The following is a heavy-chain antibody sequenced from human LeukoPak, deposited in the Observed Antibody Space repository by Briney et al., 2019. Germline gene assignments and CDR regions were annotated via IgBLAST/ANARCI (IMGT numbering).Heavy chain of an antibody. CDR3: ARRGAYFDY. CDR2: VNPKNGGT. Sequence: ASVTVSCKTSVYSFTIYYMHWVRQAPGQGLEWMGWVNPKNGGTNYPQKFQGRVTMTTDTSVGTAYMELSSLASDDTAVYYCARRGAYFDYWGQGTLVTVSS. J-gene: IGHJ4*02. CDR1: VYSFTIYY. V-gene: IGHV1-2*02.